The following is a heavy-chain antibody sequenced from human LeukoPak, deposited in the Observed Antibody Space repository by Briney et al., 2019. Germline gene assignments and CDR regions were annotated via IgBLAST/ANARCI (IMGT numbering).Heavy chain of an antibody. Sequence: SETLSLTCTVSGGSISSYYWGWIRQPPGKGLEWIGSIYHSGSTYYNPSLKSRVTISVDTSKNQFSLKLSSVTAADTAVYYCATQILSTMINTNWFDPWGQGTLVTVSS. CDR2: IYHSGST. J-gene: IGHJ5*02. V-gene: IGHV4-38-2*02. D-gene: IGHD3-22*01. CDR1: GGSISSYY. CDR3: ATQILSTMINTNWFDP.